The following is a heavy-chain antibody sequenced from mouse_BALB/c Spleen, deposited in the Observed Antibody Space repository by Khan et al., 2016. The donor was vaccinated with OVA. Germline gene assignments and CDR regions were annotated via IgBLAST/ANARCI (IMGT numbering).Heavy chain of an antibody. Sequence: VKLEVSGPGLVAPSQSLSITCTVSGFSLTDYGVSWIRQPPGKGLEWLGVIWGGGNTYYNSALRSRLSISKDNSKSQVFLEMSSLQTDDTAMYYFAKGVWSYYYALDYWGQGTSVTFSS. V-gene: IGHV2-6-5*01. CDR2: IWGGGNT. CDR3: AKGVWSYYYALDY. J-gene: IGHJ4*01. CDR1: GFSLTDYG.